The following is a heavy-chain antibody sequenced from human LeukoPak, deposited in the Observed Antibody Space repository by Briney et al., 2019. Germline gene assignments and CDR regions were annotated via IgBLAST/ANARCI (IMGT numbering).Heavy chain of an antibody. V-gene: IGHV3-30*18. Sequence: GGSLRLSCAASGFTFSSYGMHWVRQAPGKGLEWVAVISYDGSNKYYADSVKGRFTISRDNSKNTLYLQMNSLRAEDTAVYYCAKDSSGSYTPYYYYGMDVWGQGTTVTVSS. J-gene: IGHJ6*02. CDR3: AKDSSGSYTPYYYYGMDV. D-gene: IGHD3-22*01. CDR1: GFTFSSYG. CDR2: ISYDGSNK.